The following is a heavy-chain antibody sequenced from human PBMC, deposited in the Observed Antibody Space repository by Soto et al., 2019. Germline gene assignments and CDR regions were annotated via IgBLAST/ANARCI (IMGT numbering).Heavy chain of an antibody. J-gene: IGHJ4*02. V-gene: IGHV4-59*08. Sequence: SETLSLTCTVSGGSISSYYWSWIRQPPGKGLEWIGYIYYSGSPYNNPSLKSRVTISADTSMNQFSLALTSVTAADTAMYYCARGPTTAKVDSWGQGILVTVSS. CDR2: IYYSGSP. CDR1: GGSISSYY. CDR3: ARGPTTAKVDS.